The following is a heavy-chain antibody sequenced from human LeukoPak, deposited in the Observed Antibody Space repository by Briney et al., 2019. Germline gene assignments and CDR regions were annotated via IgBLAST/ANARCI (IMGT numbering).Heavy chain of an antibody. CDR2: ISYDGSNK. D-gene: IGHD2-2*01. V-gene: IGHV3-30-3*01. CDR1: GFTFSSYA. J-gene: IGHJ4*02. Sequence: GGSLRLSCAASGFTFSSYAMHWVRQAPGKGLEWVAVISYDGSNKYYADSVKGRFTIFRDNSKNTLYLQMNSLRAEDTAVYYCAREVVPAADYWGQGTLVTVSS. CDR3: AREVVPAADY.